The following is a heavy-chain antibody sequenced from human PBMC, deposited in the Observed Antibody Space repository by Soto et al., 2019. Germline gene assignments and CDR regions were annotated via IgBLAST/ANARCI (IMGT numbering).Heavy chain of an antibody. CDR2: ISSSGSTI. CDR3: ARDLEQLVHRNYYYGMDV. CDR1: GFTFSDYY. Sequence: GGSLRLSCAASGFTFSDYYMSWIRQAPGKGLEWVSYISSSGSTIYYADSVKGRFTISRDNAKNSLYLQMNSLRAEDTAVYYCARDLEQLVHRNYYYGMDVWGQGTTVTVSS. J-gene: IGHJ6*02. V-gene: IGHV3-11*01. D-gene: IGHD6-6*01.